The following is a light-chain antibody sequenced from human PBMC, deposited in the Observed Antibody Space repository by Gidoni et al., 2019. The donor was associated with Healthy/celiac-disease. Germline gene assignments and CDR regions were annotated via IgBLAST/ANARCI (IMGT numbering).Light chain of an antibody. CDR2: AAS. Sequence: DIQMTQSPSSLSASVGDRVTITCRESQNIINYLNWYQQKPGKAPKVLIFAASSLQSGVPSRFIGSGSGTDFTLTISSLQPEDFATYYCQQSHGTPWTFXXXTKVEIK. J-gene: IGKJ1*01. V-gene: IGKV1-39*01. CDR1: QNIINY. CDR3: QQSHGTPWT.